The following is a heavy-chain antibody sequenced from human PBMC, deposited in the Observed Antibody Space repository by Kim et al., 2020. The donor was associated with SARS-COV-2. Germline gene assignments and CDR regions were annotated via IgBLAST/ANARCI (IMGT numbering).Heavy chain of an antibody. V-gene: IGHV3-21*01. CDR1: GFTLSSYC. CDR2: ITGSGTNT. Sequence: GGSLRLSCATSGFTLSSYCLNWVRQAPGKGLEWVSSITGSGTNTYYPDSLKGRFTISKDSAKNSLYLQMNSLRAEDTAVYYCARGGYPRYWGQGTLVTVS. J-gene: IGHJ4*02. D-gene: IGHD6-25*01. CDR3: ARGGYPRY.